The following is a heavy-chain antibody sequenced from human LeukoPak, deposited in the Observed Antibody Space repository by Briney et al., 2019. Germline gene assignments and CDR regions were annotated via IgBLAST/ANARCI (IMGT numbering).Heavy chain of an antibody. CDR3: ARKQQLPKNGLD. D-gene: IGHD6-13*01. CDR2: ISSSSSYI. Sequence: PGGSLRLSCAASGFTFSSYSMNWVRQAPGKGLEWVSSISSSSSYIYYADSVKGRFTISRDNAKNSLYLQMNSLRAEDTAVYYCARKQQLPKNGLDWGQGTLVTVFS. V-gene: IGHV3-21*01. J-gene: IGHJ4*02. CDR1: GFTFSSYS.